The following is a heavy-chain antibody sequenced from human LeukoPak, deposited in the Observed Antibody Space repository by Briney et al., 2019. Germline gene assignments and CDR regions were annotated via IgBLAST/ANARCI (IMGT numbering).Heavy chain of an antibody. CDR2: IYYSGST. J-gene: IGHJ6*02. D-gene: IGHD3-9*01. V-gene: IGHV4-59*02. CDR3: ARGADFDWLWGYYYGMDV. CDR1: SGSVNSYY. Sequence: SETLSLTCTVSSGSVNSYYWSWIRQPPGKGLEWIGYIYYSGSTNYNPSLKSRVTISVDTSKNQFSLKLSSVTAADTAVYYCARGADFDWLWGYYYGMDVWGQGTTVTVSS.